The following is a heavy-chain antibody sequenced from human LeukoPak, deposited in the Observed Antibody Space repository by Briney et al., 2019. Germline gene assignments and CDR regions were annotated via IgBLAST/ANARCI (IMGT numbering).Heavy chain of an antibody. D-gene: IGHD3-10*01. CDR1: GFTFSSYA. CDR2: ISYDGNNK. Sequence: GGSLRLSCAASGFTFSSYAMHWVRQAPGKGLEWVAVISYDGNNKYYADSVKGRFTISRDSFKNTLYLQMNSLRPEDTAVYYCAKEGDYYGSGSYRDGFDIWGQGTRATVSS. V-gene: IGHV3-30*04. J-gene: IGHJ3*02. CDR3: AKEGDYYGSGSYRDGFDI.